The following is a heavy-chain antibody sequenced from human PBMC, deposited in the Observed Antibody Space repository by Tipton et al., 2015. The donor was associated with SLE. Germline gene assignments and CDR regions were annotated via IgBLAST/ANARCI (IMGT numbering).Heavy chain of an antibody. J-gene: IGHJ2*01. CDR2: ITYDGSDN. Sequence: SLRLSCAASGIPFGSYGMHWVRQAPGKGLEWVASITYDGSDNDYADSVKGRFTIPRDNSKKTLYLQMNSLRVEDTAVYYCARGLGKWYFDLWGRGTLVTVSS. V-gene: IGHV3-33*05. CDR3: ARGLGKWYFDL. D-gene: IGHD3-16*01. CDR1: GIPFGSYG.